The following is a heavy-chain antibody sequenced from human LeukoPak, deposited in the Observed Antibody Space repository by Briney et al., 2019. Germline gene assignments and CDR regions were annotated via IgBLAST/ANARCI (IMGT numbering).Heavy chain of an antibody. D-gene: IGHD1-26*01. J-gene: IGHJ4*02. CDR2: IYPGDSGT. Sequence: GESLKISCKGSGYSFTNHWSGWVRQMPGKGQEWRGIIYPGDSGTRYSPSFQGQVTISADKSISTAYLQRSSLKASDTAMYYCARLPQWGGTYHFDYWGQGTLLTVSS. CDR1: GYSFTNHW. CDR3: ARLPQWGGTYHFDY. V-gene: IGHV5-51*01.